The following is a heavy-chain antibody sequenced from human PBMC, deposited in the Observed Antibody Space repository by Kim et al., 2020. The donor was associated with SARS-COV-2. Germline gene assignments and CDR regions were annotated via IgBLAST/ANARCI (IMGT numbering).Heavy chain of an antibody. V-gene: IGHV3-15*01. Sequence: APVKGRFTISRDDSKSTLYLQMNSLKTEDTAVYYCTTDICGGDCYPRRFDYWGQGTLVTVSS. CDR3: TTDICGGDCYPRRFDY. D-gene: IGHD2-21*01. J-gene: IGHJ4*02.